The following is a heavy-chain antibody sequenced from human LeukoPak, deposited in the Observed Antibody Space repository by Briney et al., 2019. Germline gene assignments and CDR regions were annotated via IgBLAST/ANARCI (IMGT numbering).Heavy chain of an antibody. V-gene: IGHV3-7*01. CDR3: ARDSSGYQ. CDR2: IKEDGSEK. Sequence: RGSLRLSCAASGFTFSTYWMSWVRQAPGKGLEWVANIKEDGSEKYYGDSVKSRFTISRDNAKNSLYLEMNSLRVEDTAVYYCARDSSGYQWGQGTLVTVSS. CDR1: GFTFSTYW. J-gene: IGHJ4*02. D-gene: IGHD3-22*01.